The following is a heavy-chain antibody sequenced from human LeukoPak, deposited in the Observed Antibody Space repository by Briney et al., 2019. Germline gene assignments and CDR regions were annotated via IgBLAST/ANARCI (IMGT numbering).Heavy chain of an antibody. CDR1: GYTFTSYY. CDR3: ARGSKDCGGDCYSGPNWFDP. Sequence: ASVKVSCKASGYTFTSYYMHWVRQAPGQGLEWMGIINPSGGSASHAQKFQGRVTMTRDTSTSTVYMELSSLRSEDTAVYYCARGSKDCGGDCYSGPNWFDPWGQGTLVTVSS. J-gene: IGHJ5*02. CDR2: INPSGGSA. D-gene: IGHD2-21*01. V-gene: IGHV1-46*03.